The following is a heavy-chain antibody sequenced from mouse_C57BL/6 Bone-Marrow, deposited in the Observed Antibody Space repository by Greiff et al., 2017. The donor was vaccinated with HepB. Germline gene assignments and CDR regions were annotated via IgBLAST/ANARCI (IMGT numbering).Heavy chain of an antibody. CDR1: GYSFTGYY. Sequence: DVQLQESGPELVKPGASVKISCKASGYSFTGYYMNWVKQSPEKSLEWIGEINPSTGGTTYNQKFKAKATLTVDKSSSTAYMQLKSLTSEDSAVYYCASDYGSSPYYYAMDYWGQGTSVTVSS. D-gene: IGHD1-1*01. CDR3: ASDYGSSPYYYAMDY. V-gene: IGHV1-42*01. CDR2: INPSTGGT. J-gene: IGHJ4*01.